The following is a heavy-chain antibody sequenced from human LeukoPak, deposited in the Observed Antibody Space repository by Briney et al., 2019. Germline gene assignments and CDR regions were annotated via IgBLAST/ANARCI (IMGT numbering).Heavy chain of an antibody. CDR2: IIPIFGTA. D-gene: IGHD3-3*01. V-gene: IGHV1-69*05. CDR3: ARGRITIFGTDYYYYYTDV. CDR1: GGTFSSYA. Sequence: ASVKVSCKASGGTFSSYAISWVRQAPGQGLEWMGGIIPIFGTANYAQKFQGRVTITTDESTSTAYMELSSLRSEDTAVYYCARGRITIFGTDYYYYYTDVWGKGTTVTVPS. J-gene: IGHJ6*03.